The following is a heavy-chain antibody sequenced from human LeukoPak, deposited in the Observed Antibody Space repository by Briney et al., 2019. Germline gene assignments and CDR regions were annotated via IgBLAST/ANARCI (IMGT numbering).Heavy chain of an antibody. V-gene: IGHV4-30-4*07. CDR2: IYYTGST. J-gene: IGHJ5*02. Sequence: SETLSLTCAVSGDSISRPGYSWNWIRQPPGKGLEWIGYIYYTGSTYYNPSLKSRITISKDTSKNQFSLKLSSVTAADTAVYYCASTPPGGDYMNWFDPWGQGTLVTVSS. D-gene: IGHD4-17*01. CDR1: GDSISRPGYS. CDR3: ASTPPGGDYMNWFDP.